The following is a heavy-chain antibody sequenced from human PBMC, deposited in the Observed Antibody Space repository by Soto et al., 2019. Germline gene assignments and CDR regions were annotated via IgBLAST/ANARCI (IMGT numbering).Heavy chain of an antibody. J-gene: IGHJ4*02. D-gene: IGHD3-10*01. CDR2: IIPILGIA. CDR3: ARVGYGSGSYYTNYFDY. V-gene: IGHV1-69*02. CDR1: EGTFSSYT. Sequence: SVKVSCKASEGTFSSYTISWVRQAPGQGLEWMGRIIPILGIANYAQKFQGRVTIAADKSTSTAYMELSSLRSEDTAVYYCARVGYGSGSYYTNYFDYWGQGTLVTVSS.